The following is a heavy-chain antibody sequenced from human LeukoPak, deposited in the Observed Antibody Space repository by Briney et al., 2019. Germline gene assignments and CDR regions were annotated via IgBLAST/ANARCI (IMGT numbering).Heavy chain of an antibody. CDR1: GFTFDDYA. CDR2: ISWNSGSI. D-gene: IGHD6-19*01. J-gene: IGHJ6*03. Sequence: PGGSLRLSCAASGFTFDDYAMHWVRQAPGKGLEWVSGISWNSGSIGYADSVKGRFTISRDNAKNSLYLQMNSLRAEDTALYYCAKATIAVAGTPYYYYMDVWGKGTTVTISS. V-gene: IGHV3-9*01. CDR3: AKATIAVAGTPYYYYMDV.